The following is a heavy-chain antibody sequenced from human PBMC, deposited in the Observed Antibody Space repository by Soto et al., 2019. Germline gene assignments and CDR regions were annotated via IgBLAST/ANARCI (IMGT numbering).Heavy chain of an antibody. CDR2: INHSGST. Sequence: PSETLSLTCAVYGGSFSGYYWSWIRQPPGKGLEWIGEINHSGSTNYNPSLKSRVTISADTSKNQFSLKLTSLSAADTAIYFCARGSFFYYGMDVWGQGTTVTVSS. J-gene: IGHJ6*02. CDR3: ARGSFFYYGMDV. CDR1: GGSFSGYY. V-gene: IGHV4-34*01.